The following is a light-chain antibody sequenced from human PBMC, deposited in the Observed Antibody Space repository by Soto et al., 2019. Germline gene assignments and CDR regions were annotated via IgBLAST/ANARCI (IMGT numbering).Light chain of an antibody. CDR2: GAS. Sequence: EIVLTQSPATLSLSPGERATLSCRASQSVSSYLAWYQQKPGKAPKLLIYGASTLQSGVPSRYGGSGSGTDFTLTVSSLQPEDFATYYCQQLFRYPPPFGPGTKVDI. V-gene: IGKV3-11*01. J-gene: IGKJ3*01. CDR1: QSVSSY. CDR3: QQLFRYPPP.